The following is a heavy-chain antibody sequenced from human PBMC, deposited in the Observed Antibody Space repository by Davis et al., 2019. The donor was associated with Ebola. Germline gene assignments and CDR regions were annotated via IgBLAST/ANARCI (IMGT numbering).Heavy chain of an antibody. V-gene: IGHV1-18*01. J-gene: IGHJ5*02. CDR1: GYTFTSYG. CDR3: ARDMGMVQEANWFDP. Sequence: ASVEVSCKASGYTFTSYGISWVRQAPGQGLEWMGWISAYNGNTNYAQKLQGRVTMTTDTSTSTAYMELRSLRSDDTAVYYCARDMGMVQEANWFDPWGQGTLVTVSS. CDR2: ISAYNGNT. D-gene: IGHD3-10*01.